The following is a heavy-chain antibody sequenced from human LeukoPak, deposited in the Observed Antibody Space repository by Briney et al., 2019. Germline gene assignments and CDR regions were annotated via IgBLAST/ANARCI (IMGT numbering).Heavy chain of an antibody. V-gene: IGHV5-51*01. Sequence: GESLKISCKGSGYSFSTYWIGWVRRMPGKGLEWMGIIYPGDSDTRYSPSFQGQVTISADKSINTAYLQWNSLKASDTAMYYCARRGSGGTIDYWGQGTLVTVSS. D-gene: IGHD3-16*01. CDR2: IYPGDSDT. CDR3: ARRGSGGTIDY. CDR1: GYSFSTYW. J-gene: IGHJ4*02.